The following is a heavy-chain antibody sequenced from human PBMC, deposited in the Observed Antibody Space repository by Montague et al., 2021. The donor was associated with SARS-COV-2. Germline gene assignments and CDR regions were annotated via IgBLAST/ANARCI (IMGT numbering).Heavy chain of an antibody. CDR1: GGSISSSSYY. Sequence: ETLSLTCTVSGGSISSSSYYWGWIRQPPGKGLEWIGSIYYSGSTYYNPSLKSRVTISVDTPKNQFSLKLSSVTAADTAVYYCARDLNEYSSSGGFAYWGQGPLVTVSS. D-gene: IGHD6-6*01. J-gene: IGHJ4*02. CDR2: IYYSGST. V-gene: IGHV4-39*07. CDR3: ARDLNEYSSSGGFAY.